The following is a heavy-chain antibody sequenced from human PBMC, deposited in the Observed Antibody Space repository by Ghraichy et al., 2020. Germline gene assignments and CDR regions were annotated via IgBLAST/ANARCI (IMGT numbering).Heavy chain of an antibody. V-gene: IGHV4-39*07. Sequence: SQTLSLTCTVSGASISSNNYYWGLIRQPPEKGLEWIGSVYYSGSTYYNPSLKSRVTISVDTSKNQFSLKLSSVTAADTAVYYCARGFPSVVATADAFDIWGQGTMVTVSS. CDR1: GASISSNNYY. D-gene: IGHD2-21*02. J-gene: IGHJ3*02. CDR2: VYYSGST. CDR3: ARGFPSVVATADAFDI.